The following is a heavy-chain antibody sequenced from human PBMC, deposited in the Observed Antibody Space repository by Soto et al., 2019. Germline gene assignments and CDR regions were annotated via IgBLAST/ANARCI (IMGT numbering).Heavy chain of an antibody. CDR2: ISYDGSNK. J-gene: IGHJ4*02. Sequence: QVQLVESGGGVVQPGRSLRLSCAASGFTFSSYAIHWVRQAPGKGLEWVAVISYDGSNKYYADSVKGRFTISRDNSKNTLYLQMNSLRAEDTAVYYCARDHRGVFDYWGQGTPVTVSS. CDR1: GFTFSSYA. V-gene: IGHV3-30-3*01. D-gene: IGHD3-10*01. CDR3: ARDHRGVFDY.